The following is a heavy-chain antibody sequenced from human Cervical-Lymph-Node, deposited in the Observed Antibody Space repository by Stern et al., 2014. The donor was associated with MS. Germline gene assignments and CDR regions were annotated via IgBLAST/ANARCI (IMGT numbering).Heavy chain of an antibody. CDR3: ARDPWDSSGWRYFDY. V-gene: IGHV1-3*01. Sequence: QVQLVQSGAEVKKPGASVKVSCKASGYTFTSYAMRWVRQAPGQRLEWMGWINAGNGNTKYSQKFQGRVTITRDTSASTAYMELSSLRSEDTAVYYCARDPWDSSGWRYFDYWGQGTLVTVSS. CDR1: GYTFTSYA. J-gene: IGHJ4*02. D-gene: IGHD6-19*01. CDR2: INAGNGNT.